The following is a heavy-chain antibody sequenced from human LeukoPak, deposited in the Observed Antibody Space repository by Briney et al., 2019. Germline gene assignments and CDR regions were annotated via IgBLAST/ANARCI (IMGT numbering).Heavy chain of an antibody. CDR3: ARGGWLPPDY. J-gene: IGHJ4*02. CDR1: GGSISSYY. CDR2: IYSTGST. Sequence: SATLSLTCTVSGGSISSYYWSWIRQPAGKGLEWIGHIYSTGSTNYNPSLNSRVTISVDTSKSQFSLKPSSVTAADTAVYYCARGGWLPPDYWGQGTLVTVSS. D-gene: IGHD3-22*01. V-gene: IGHV4-4*07.